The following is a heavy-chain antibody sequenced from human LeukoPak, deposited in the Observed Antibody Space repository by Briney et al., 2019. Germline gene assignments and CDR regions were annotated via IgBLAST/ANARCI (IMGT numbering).Heavy chain of an antibody. D-gene: IGHD5-12*01. J-gene: IGHJ4*02. CDR3: AKCGGKSGYDPFDY. V-gene: IGHV3-23*01. Sequence: GGSLRLSCAASGFTFDDYTMHWVRQAPGKGLEWVSAISGSGGSTYYADSVKGRFTISRDNSKNTLYLQMNSLRAEDTAVYYCAKCGGKSGYDPFDYWGQGTLVTVSS. CDR2: ISGSGGST. CDR1: GFTFDDYT.